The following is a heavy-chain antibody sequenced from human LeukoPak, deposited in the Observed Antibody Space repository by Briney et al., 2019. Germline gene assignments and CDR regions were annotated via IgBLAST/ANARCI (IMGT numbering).Heavy chain of an antibody. CDR3: AREYSSSWYYFDY. D-gene: IGHD6-13*01. CDR1: GGSISSYY. CDR2: IYTSGST. J-gene: IGHJ4*02. Sequence: SETLSLTCTVSGGSISSYYWSWIWQPAGKGLEWIGRIYTSGSTNYNPSLKSRVTMSVDTSKNQFSLKLSSVTAADTAVYYCAREYSSSWYYFDYWGQGTLVTVSS. V-gene: IGHV4-4*07.